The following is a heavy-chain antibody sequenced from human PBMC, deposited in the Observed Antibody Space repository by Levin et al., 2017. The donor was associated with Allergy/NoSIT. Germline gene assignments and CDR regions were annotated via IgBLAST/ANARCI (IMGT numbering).Heavy chain of an antibody. CDR2: ISYDGSNK. CDR3: ARGPPFRTMITFGGEGP. Sequence: GGSLRLSCAASGFTFSSYAMHWVRQAPGKGLEWVAVISYDGSNKYYADSVKGRFTISRDNSKNTLYLQMNSLRAEDTAVYYCARGPPFRTMITFGGEGPWGQGTLVTVSS. D-gene: IGHD3-16*01. V-gene: IGHV3-30*04. CDR1: GFTFSSYA. J-gene: IGHJ5*02.